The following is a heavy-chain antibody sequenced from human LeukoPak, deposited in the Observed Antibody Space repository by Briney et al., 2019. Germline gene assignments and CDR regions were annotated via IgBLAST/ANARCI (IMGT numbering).Heavy chain of an antibody. V-gene: IGHV4-59*01. CDR2: IYYTGSF. D-gene: IGHD5-12*01. J-gene: IGHJ4*02. Sequence: SETLSLTCTVSGGSISSYYWSWIRQPPGKGLEWIGFIYYTGSFNYNPSLESRVTISLDTSKSQFSLRLSSVTAADTAVYYCARGGGYSGYDFGYWGQGTLVTVSS. CDR1: GGSISSYY. CDR3: ARGGGYSGYDFGY.